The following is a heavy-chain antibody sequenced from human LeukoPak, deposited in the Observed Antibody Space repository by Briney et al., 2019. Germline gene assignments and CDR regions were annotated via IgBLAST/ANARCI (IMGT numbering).Heavy chain of an antibody. CDR3: ARGALTAVTAFDY. D-gene: IGHD4-17*01. V-gene: IGHV3-7*03. Sequence: PGGSLRLSCAASGFTFSSYWMTWVRQAPGKGLEWVATINQDGSGKYSVDSVKGRFTISRDNAKNSLHLQTNSLRAEDTAVYYCARGALTAVTAFDYWGQGTLVTVSS. CDR2: INQDGSGK. J-gene: IGHJ4*02. CDR1: GFTFSSYW.